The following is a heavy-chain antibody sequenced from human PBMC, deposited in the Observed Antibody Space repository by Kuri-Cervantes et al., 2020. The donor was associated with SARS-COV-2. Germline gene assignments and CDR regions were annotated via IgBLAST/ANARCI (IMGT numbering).Heavy chain of an antibody. D-gene: IGHD6-13*01. Sequence: GESLKISCTASGFTFNTYNMKWVRQAPGKGLEWVSGIGPSNTYIYYADSVKGRFIISRDNAKNSLYLQMNSLRVEDTAVYYCARVSHGSSSWYGYYYYMDVWGKGTTVTVSS. J-gene: IGHJ6*03. CDR2: IGPSNTYI. CDR3: ARVSHGSSSWYGYYYYMDV. V-gene: IGHV3-21*06. CDR1: GFTFNTYN.